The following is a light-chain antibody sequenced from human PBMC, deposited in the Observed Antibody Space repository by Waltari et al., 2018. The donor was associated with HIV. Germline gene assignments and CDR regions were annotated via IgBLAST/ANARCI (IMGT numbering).Light chain of an antibody. Sequence: VLTQSPATLSVSPGEGATLSCRASQNIGKNLAWFQQKLGQAPRVLMYTASVRATGIPARFTGGGSGTDFTLTISSLQPEDVAIYYCQQYSSWPLTFGGGTKVEI. J-gene: IGKJ4*01. CDR3: QQYSSWPLT. CDR2: TAS. CDR1: QNIGKN. V-gene: IGKV3-15*01.